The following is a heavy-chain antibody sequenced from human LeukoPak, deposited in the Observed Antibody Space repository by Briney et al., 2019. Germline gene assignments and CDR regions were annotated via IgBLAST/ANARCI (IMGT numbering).Heavy chain of an antibody. CDR1: GGSISSGDYY. Sequence: SSETLSLTCTVSGGSISSGDYYWGWIRQPPGKGLEWTGYIYYSGSTYYNPSLKSRVTISVDTSKNQFSLKLSSVTAADTAVYYCARVSYYYYYGMDVWGQGTTVTVSS. J-gene: IGHJ6*02. CDR3: ARVSYYYYYGMDV. CDR2: IYYSGST. V-gene: IGHV4-30-4*01.